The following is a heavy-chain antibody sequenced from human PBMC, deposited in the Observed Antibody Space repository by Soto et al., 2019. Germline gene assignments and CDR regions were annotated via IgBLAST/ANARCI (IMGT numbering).Heavy chain of an antibody. CDR2: ISYSGTT. D-gene: IGHD5-18*01. J-gene: IGHJ5*02. Sequence: QVQLQESGPGLVKPSQTLSLTCTVSGDSISSNNNYWSWIRQPPGEGLEWIGFISYSGTTSYSPSLKSRVAISLDTSKNQCSLSLSSVTAADTAVYYCARGRGYSYGLDPWGQGTLGTVSS. CDR3: ARGRGYSYGLDP. CDR1: GDSISSNNNY. V-gene: IGHV4-30-4*01.